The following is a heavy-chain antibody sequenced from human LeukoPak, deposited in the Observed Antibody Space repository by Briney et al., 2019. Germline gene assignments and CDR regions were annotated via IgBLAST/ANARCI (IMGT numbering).Heavy chain of an antibody. Sequence: GGSLRLSCAASGFTFSSYGMHWVRQAPGKGLEWVAFIRYDGSNKYYADSVKGRFTISRDNSKNTLYLQMNSLRAEDTAVYYCARDNSGWSIYFDYWGQGTLVTVSS. D-gene: IGHD6-19*01. V-gene: IGHV3-30*02. CDR3: ARDNSGWSIYFDY. J-gene: IGHJ4*02. CDR2: IRYDGSNK. CDR1: GFTFSSYG.